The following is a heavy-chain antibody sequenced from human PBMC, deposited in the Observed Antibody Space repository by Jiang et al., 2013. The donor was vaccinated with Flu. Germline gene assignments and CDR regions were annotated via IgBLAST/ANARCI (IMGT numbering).Heavy chain of an antibody. CDR2: IRNDGSNK. CDR1: GFTFSTYG. D-gene: IGHD2-15*01. Sequence: VQLVESGGGVVQPGGSLRLSCAASGFTFSTYGMHWVRQAPGKGLEWVAFIRNDGSNKYYADSVKGRFTISRDNSKNMLYLQMNSLRAEDTAVYYCATLGDDIEVVVADTSDWFDPWGQGTLVTVSS. V-gene: IGHV3-30*02. CDR3: ATLGDDIEVVVADTSDWFDP. J-gene: IGHJ5*02.